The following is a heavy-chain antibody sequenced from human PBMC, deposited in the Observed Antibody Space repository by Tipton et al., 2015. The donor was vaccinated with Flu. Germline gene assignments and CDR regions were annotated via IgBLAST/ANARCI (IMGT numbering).Heavy chain of an antibody. D-gene: IGHD6-13*01. CDR3: SRVGRSSPAFDY. CDR1: GFTFSSYE. J-gene: IGHJ4*02. V-gene: IGHV3-48*03. Sequence: SLRLSCAASGFTFSSYEMNWVRQASGKGLEWVSYISSSGNTISYADSVKGRFTISRDNSKNSLYLQMNSLRAEDTAVYYCSRVGRSSPAFDYWGQGTLVTVSS. CDR2: ISSSGNTI.